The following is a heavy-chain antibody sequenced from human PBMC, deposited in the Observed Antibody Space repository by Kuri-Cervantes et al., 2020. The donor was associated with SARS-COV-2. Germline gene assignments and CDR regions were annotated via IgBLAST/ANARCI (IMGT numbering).Heavy chain of an antibody. Sequence: GGSLRLSCAASGFTVSSHVMHWVRQAPGKGLEWVTVISNGGRTEHYADSVKGRLTISRDNAKNSLYLQMNSLRAEDTALYYCAKDMGTIFGVVIGSGYGMDVWGQGTTVTVSS. CDR2: ISNGGRTE. CDR1: GFTVSSHV. CDR3: AKDMGTIFGVVIGSGYGMDV. D-gene: IGHD3-3*01. J-gene: IGHJ6*02. V-gene: IGHV3-30*04.